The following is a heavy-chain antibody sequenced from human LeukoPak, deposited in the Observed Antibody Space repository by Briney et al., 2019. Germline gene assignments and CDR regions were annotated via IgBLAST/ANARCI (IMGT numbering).Heavy chain of an antibody. CDR2: ITSTGSDI. J-gene: IGHJ5*02. D-gene: IGHD6-19*01. Sequence: GGSLRLSCAASGFTFSDYYMNWVRQAPGKGLEWVSSITSTGSDIYYADSVKGRFTISRDNAKNSLYLQVNSLRAEDTAVYYCARGIDSSGWLSWFDPWGQGTLVTVSS. CDR3: ARGIDSSGWLSWFDP. V-gene: IGHV3-11*04. CDR1: GFTFSDYY.